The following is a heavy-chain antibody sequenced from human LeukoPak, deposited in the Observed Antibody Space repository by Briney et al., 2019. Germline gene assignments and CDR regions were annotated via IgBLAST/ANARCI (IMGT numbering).Heavy chain of an antibody. CDR2: IYYSGTT. J-gene: IGHJ6*02. CDR1: GGSISYYY. CDR3: AREDPQTTVPEGMDG. D-gene: IGHD4-17*01. V-gene: IGHV4-59*01. Sequence: SETLSLTCTVSGGSISYYYWSWIRQSPGKGLEWIGDIYYSGTTNYNPSLKSRVTISVDTSKNQFSLQLRSVTAADTAVYYCAREDPQTTVPEGMDGWGQGTTVTVSS.